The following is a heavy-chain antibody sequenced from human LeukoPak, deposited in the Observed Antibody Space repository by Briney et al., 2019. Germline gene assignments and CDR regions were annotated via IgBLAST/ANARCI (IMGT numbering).Heavy chain of an antibody. CDR1: GASISSDY. CDR2: IHDSGST. D-gene: IGHD1-20*01. V-gene: IGHV4-59*01. J-gene: IGHJ4*02. CDR3: ARYNWKIPFSFYY. Sequence: SETLSLTCNVSGASISSDYWSWMRPSPGRGLEWMGYIHDSGSTNYNPSLKCRVTMSVDTPRPEFSVRLTSAPCAHTAVYFCARYNWKIPFSFYYSGLGTLVTVSS.